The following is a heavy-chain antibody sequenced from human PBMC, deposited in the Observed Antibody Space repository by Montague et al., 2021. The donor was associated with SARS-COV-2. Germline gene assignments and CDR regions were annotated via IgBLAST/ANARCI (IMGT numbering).Heavy chain of an antibody. D-gene: IGHD1-26*01. CDR2: IYWDDDK. Sequence: PALVKPTQTLTLTCTVSGFPLNTNGMGVGWIRQPPGEAPAWLALIYWDDDKRYSPSLKTRLTITKDTSRNQVVLTMTNVDPGDTGTYFCARYTSRMYGSLDYWGQGALVSVSS. CDR3: ARYTSRMYGSLDY. J-gene: IGHJ4*02. CDR1: GFPLNTNGMG. V-gene: IGHV2-5*02.